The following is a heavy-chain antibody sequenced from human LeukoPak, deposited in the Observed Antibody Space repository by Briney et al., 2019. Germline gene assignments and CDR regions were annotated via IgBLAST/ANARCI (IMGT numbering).Heavy chain of an antibody. V-gene: IGHV3-23*01. CDR2: ISGSGETT. CDR1: RFTFSSYA. J-gene: IGHJ4*02. D-gene: IGHD5-12*01. CDR3: ATLPEWLRFASGWIDY. Sequence: GGSLRLSCAASRFTFSSYALSWVRQAPGKGPEWVSVISGSGETTYYADSVKGRFTISRDNSKNTLYLQMNSLRAEGTAVYYCATLPEWLRFASGWIDYWGQGTLVTVSS.